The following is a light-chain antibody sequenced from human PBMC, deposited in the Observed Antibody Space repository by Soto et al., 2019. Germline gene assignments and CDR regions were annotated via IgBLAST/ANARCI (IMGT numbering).Light chain of an antibody. CDR2: GAS. Sequence: ETVMTQSPATLSVSPGEGATLSCRASESVTNKLAWYQQKPGQAPRLLIYGASTRATDIPARFSGSGSGTEFTLTISSLQSEDFAVYYCQQYNNWPLLYTFGQGTKLEIK. CDR3: QQYNNWPLLYT. V-gene: IGKV3-15*01. CDR1: ESVTNK. J-gene: IGKJ2*01.